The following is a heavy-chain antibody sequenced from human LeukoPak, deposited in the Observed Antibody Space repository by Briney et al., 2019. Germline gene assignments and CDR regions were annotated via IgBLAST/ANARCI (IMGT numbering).Heavy chain of an antibody. J-gene: IGHJ1*01. V-gene: IGHV1-69*13. D-gene: IGHD3-9*01. CDR3: ARHRLRYFDWSAPAEYFQH. CDR1: GGTFSRYA. CDR2: IIPIFATA. Sequence: SVKVSCKASGGTFSRYAISWVRQAPGQGLEWMGGIIPIFATANYAQRFQGRVTITADESMSTAYMDLSSLRSEDTAVYYCARHRLRYFDWSAPAEYFQHWGQGTLVTVSS.